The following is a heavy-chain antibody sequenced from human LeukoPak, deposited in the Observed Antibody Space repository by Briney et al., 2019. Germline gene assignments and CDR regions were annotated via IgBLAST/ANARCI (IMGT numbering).Heavy chain of an antibody. CDR2: IYSGGST. J-gene: IGHJ5*02. CDR3: ARDDCSSISCYHNWFDP. V-gene: IGHV3-53*01. CDR1: GFTVSSNY. D-gene: IGHD2-2*01. Sequence: GGSLRLSCAASGFTVSSNYMSWVRQAPGKGLEWVSVIYSGGSTYYADSVKGRFTISRDNSKNTLYLQMNSLRAEDTAVYYCARDDCSSISCYHNWFDPWGQGTLVTVSS.